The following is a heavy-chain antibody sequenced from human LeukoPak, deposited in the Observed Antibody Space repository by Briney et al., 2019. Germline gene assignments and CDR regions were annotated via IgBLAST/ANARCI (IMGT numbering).Heavy chain of an antibody. CDR1: GFTFSSYA. D-gene: IGHD4-17*01. V-gene: IGHV3-30*04. J-gene: IGHJ4*02. Sequence: GGSPRLSCAASGFTFSSYAMHWVRQAPGKGLGWVAVISYDGSNKYYADSVKGRFTISRDNSKNTLYLQMNSLRAEDTAVYYCARGDDYGDYRSTFFDYWGQGTLVTVSS. CDR3: ARGDDYGDYRSTFFDY. CDR2: ISYDGSNK.